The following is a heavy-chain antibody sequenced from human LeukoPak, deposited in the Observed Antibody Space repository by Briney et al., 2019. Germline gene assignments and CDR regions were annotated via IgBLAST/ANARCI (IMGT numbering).Heavy chain of an antibody. V-gene: IGHV1-18*01. Sequence: ASVKVSCKASGYTFTNYAVSWLRQAPGQTLEWMGWVSAYSGNTNYAQNFHDRLTMTTDRSTSTAYMELRSLTSGDTAVYYCAREGRLMSDTTVHPWGQGTLVTVSP. D-gene: IGHD2/OR15-2a*01. CDR3: AREGRLMSDTTVHP. J-gene: IGHJ5*02. CDR1: GYTFTNYA. CDR2: VSAYSGNT.